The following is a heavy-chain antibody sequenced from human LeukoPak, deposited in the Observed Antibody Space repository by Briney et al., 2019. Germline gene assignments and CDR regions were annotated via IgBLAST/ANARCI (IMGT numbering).Heavy chain of an antibody. D-gene: IGHD3-22*01. J-gene: IGHJ3*02. CDR2: INWNGGST. V-gene: IGHV3-20*04. CDR1: GFTFDDYG. CDR3: AIIHDSSGYYSPLDAFDI. Sequence: PGGSLRLSCAASGFTFDDYGMSWVRQAPGKGLEWVSGINWNGGSTDYADSVKGRFTISRDNSKNTLYLQMNSLRAEDTAVYYCAIIHDSSGYYSPLDAFDIWGQGTMVTVSS.